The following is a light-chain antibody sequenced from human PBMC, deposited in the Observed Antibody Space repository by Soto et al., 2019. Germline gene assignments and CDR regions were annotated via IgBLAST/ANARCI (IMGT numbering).Light chain of an antibody. CDR3: SSYTSSSSLGV. Sequence: QSALTQPASVSGSPGQSITISCTGTSSDVGGYNYVSWFQHHPGKAPKLIIYEVSYRPSGVSNRFSGSKSGDTASLTISGLQADDEADYYCSSYTSSSSLGVFGGGTKLTVL. CDR2: EVS. CDR1: SSDVGGYNY. J-gene: IGLJ3*02. V-gene: IGLV2-14*01.